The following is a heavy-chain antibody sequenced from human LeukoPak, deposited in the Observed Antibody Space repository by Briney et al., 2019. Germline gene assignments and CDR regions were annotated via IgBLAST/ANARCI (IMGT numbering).Heavy chain of an antibody. D-gene: IGHD3-3*01. J-gene: IGHJ5*02. CDR2: ISGSGGST. Sequence: GGSLRLSCAASGVTVSSNYMSWVRQAPGKGLEWVSAISGSGGSTYYADSVKGRFTISRDNSKNTLYLQMNSLRAEDTAVYYCAKSPIGSYDFWSGYQRNSWFDPWGQGTLVTVSS. CDR1: GVTVSSNY. V-gene: IGHV3-23*01. CDR3: AKSPIGSYDFWSGYQRNSWFDP.